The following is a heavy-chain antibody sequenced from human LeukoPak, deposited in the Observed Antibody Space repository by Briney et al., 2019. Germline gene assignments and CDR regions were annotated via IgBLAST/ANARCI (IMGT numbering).Heavy chain of an antibody. V-gene: IGHV3-74*01. CDR3: AKLPHSIYEKYFQH. Sequence: PGGSLRLSCAASGFTFSSYWMHWVRQAPGKGLVWVSRINSDGSSTSYADSVKGRFTISRDNAKNTLYLQMNGLRAEDTAVYYCAKLPHSIYEKYFQHWGQGTLVTVSS. CDR1: GFTFSSYW. D-gene: IGHD5/OR15-5a*01. CDR2: INSDGSST. J-gene: IGHJ1*01.